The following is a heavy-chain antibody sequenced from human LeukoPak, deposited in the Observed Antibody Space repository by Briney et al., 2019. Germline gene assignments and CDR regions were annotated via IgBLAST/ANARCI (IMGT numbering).Heavy chain of an antibody. V-gene: IGHV6-1*01. J-gene: IGHJ4*02. Sequence: SQTLSLTCAISGDSVSSNTAAWNWIRQSPSRALEWLGRTYYRSKWYNDYAVSVTSRITINPDTSKNQFSLKVNSVTAADTAVYYCARQPTGAWQWTFDNWGQGTLVTVSS. CDR3: ARQPTGAWQWTFDN. CDR1: GDSVSSNTAA. D-gene: IGHD6-19*01. CDR2: TYYRSKWYN.